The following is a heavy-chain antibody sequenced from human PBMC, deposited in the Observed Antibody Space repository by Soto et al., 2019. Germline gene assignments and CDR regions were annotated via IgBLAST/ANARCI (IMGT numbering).Heavy chain of an antibody. J-gene: IGHJ3*01. D-gene: IGHD1-7*01. CDR1: GFIFSTYS. Sequence: EVKLLESGGGLVQPGGSLRLSCAASGFIFSTYSMTWVRQAPGKGLEWVAHITASGGTTYYADSVKGRFTISRDTSRNTLYLQMNSLRAEDSALYYCAKCLQAYWNYDAHHVWGQGTMVTVSS. CDR2: ITASGGTT. CDR3: AKCLQAYWNYDAHHV. V-gene: IGHV3-23*01.